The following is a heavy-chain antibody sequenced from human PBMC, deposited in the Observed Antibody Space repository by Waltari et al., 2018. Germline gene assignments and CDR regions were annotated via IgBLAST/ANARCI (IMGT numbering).Heavy chain of an antibody. CDR3: AKGSVIRPFDY. CDR2: IYTSGNT. D-gene: IGHD3-16*02. CDR1: GGSISRDSYY. V-gene: IGHV4-61*02. J-gene: IGHJ4*02. Sequence: QVQLQESGQGLVKPSQTLSLTCTVSGGSISRDSYYWSWIQQPAGKGLEWIGRIYTSGNTNYHPSLKSRVTISVDTSKNQFSLKLSSVTAADTAVYYCAKGSVIRPFDYWGQGTLVTVST.